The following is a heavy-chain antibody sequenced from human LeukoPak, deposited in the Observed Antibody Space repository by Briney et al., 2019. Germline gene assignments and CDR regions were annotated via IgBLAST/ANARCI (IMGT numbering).Heavy chain of an antibody. CDR1: GFNFNDYA. Sequence: GRSLRLSCAASGFNFNDYAMHWVRQAPGKGLEWVSGISWNSGSIGYADSVKGRFTISRDNAKKSLYLQMSSLRLEDTAMYYCAKDLVAVVGFDYWGQGTLVTVSS. CDR3: AKDLVAVVGFDY. D-gene: IGHD2-15*01. J-gene: IGHJ4*02. CDR2: ISWNSGSI. V-gene: IGHV3-9*01.